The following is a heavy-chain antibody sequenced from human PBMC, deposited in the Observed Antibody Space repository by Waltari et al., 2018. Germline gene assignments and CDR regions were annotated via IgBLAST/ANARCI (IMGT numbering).Heavy chain of an antibody. Sequence: QVQLQESGPGLVKPSETLSLTCAVSGYSISSGSYWGWFRQPPGKGLEWIGSIYHSGSTYYNPSLKSRVTISVDTSKNQFSLKLSSVTAADTAVYYCAKPYGDYVVDAFDIWGQGTMVTVSS. CDR1: GYSISSGSY. V-gene: IGHV4-38-2*01. J-gene: IGHJ3*02. D-gene: IGHD4-17*01. CDR3: AKPYGDYVVDAFDI. CDR2: IYHSGST.